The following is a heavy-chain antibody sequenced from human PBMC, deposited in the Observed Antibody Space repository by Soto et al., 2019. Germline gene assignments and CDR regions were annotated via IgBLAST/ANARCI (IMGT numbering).Heavy chain of an antibody. V-gene: IGHV3-23*01. D-gene: IGHD2-8*01. CDR3: AKDRVYCTNGVCYFDY. J-gene: IGHJ4*02. CDR2: ISGSGGST. CDR1: GFTFSSYA. Sequence: TGGSLRLSCAASGFTFSSYAMSWVRQAPGKGLEWVSAISGSGGSTYYADSVKGRFTISRDNSKNTLYLQMNSLRAEDTAVYYCAKDRVYCTNGVCYFDYWGQGTLVTVSS.